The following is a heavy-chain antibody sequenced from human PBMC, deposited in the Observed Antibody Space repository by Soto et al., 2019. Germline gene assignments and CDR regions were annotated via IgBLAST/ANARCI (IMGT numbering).Heavy chain of an antibody. CDR3: ARARVYATGPLDF. CDR2: ISSSSDYI. D-gene: IGHD6-13*01. CDR1: GFTFTSYT. V-gene: IGHV3-21*06. Sequence: PGGSLRLSCAASGFTFTSYTMNWVRQAPGKGLEWVSSISSSSDYIYYADSMKGRDTISRDNAKNSLFLDMNSLTGEDTAVCYCARARVYATGPLDFWGQGTLVTVSS. J-gene: IGHJ4*02.